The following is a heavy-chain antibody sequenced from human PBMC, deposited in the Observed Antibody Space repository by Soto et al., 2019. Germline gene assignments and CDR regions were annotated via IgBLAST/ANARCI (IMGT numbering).Heavy chain of an antibody. D-gene: IGHD3-3*01. J-gene: IGHJ5*02. V-gene: IGHV5-51*01. CDR3: ARGEMDFWSGYYPHWFDP. CDR1: GYSFTSYW. Sequence: EVQLVQSGAEVKKPGESLKISCKGSGYSFTSYWIGWVRQMPGKGLEWMGIIYPGDSDTRYSPSFQGQVTISADKSISTAYLHWSSLKASDTAMYYCARGEMDFWSGYYPHWFDPWGQGTLVTVSS. CDR2: IYPGDSDT.